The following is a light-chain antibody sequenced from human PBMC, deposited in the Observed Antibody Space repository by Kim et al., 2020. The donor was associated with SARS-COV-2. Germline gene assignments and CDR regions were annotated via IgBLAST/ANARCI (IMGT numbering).Light chain of an antibody. J-gene: IGKJ5*01. CDR1: QSLSNS. Sequence: DIQMTQSPSTLSASVGDRVTITCRATQSLSNSLAWYQQKPGEAPKLLIYKASTAVTGVSSRFSGTGSGTEFTLTINNLQPEDFATYYCQQYESYPLTLGQGTQLEMK. CDR2: KAS. V-gene: IGKV1-5*03. CDR3: QQYESYPLT.